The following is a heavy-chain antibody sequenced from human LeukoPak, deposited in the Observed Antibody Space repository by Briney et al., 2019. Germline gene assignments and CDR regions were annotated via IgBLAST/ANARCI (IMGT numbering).Heavy chain of an antibody. CDR1: GFTFSSYS. J-gene: IGHJ5*02. V-gene: IGHV3-21*01. CDR2: ISSSSSYI. D-gene: IGHD3-3*01. Sequence: PGGSLRLSCAASGFTFSSYSMNWVRQAPGKGLEWVSSISSSSSYIYYADSVKGRFTISRDNAKNSLYLQMNSLRAEDTAVYYCARDRGRFYDFWSEDNWFDPWGQGTLVTVSS. CDR3: ARDRGRFYDFWSEDNWFDP.